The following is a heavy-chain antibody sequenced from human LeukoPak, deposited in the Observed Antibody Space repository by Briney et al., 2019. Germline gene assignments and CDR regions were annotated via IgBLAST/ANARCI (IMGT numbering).Heavy chain of an antibody. CDR1: GFIFGDYY. Sequence: GGSLRLSCAASGFIFGDYYMTWIRQAPGKGLEWVSYISSSGSTIYYADSVKGRFTISRDNAKNSLYLQMNSLRAEDTAVYYCARDSVTMVRGVISYWGQGTLVTVSS. CDR3: ARDSVTMVRGVISY. J-gene: IGHJ4*02. D-gene: IGHD3-10*01. CDR2: ISSSGSTI. V-gene: IGHV3-11*01.